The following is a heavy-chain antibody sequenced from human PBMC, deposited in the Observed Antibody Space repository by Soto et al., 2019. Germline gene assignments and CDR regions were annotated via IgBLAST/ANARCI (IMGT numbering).Heavy chain of an antibody. CDR3: ARAVHTMIQGVRFRVDQ. Sequence: GASVKVSGESSGYTFTAYYIHWLRQAPGHGLEWMGWINPNGGGTKYSQKFQGRVTVTRDTSINTAYMELPRLTSDDTAVYYCARAVHTMIQGVRFRVDQWGQGTLVTVSS. CDR1: GYTFTAYY. J-gene: IGHJ4*02. D-gene: IGHD3-10*01. CDR2: INPNGGGT. V-gene: IGHV1-2*02.